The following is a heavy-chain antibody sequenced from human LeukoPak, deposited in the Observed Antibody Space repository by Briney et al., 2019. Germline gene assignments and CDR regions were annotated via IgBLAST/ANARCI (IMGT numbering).Heavy chain of an antibody. CDR2: INPNSGGT. CDR3: ARVPSHNIAAAAHLDY. J-gene: IGHJ4*02. V-gene: IGHV1-2*02. D-gene: IGHD6-13*01. Sequence: ASVKVSCKASGYTFTGYYMHWVRQAPGQGLEWMGWINPNSGGTNYAQKFQGRVTMTRDTSISTAYMELSRLRSDDTAVYYCARVPSHNIAAAAHLDYWGQGTLVTVSS. CDR1: GYTFTGYY.